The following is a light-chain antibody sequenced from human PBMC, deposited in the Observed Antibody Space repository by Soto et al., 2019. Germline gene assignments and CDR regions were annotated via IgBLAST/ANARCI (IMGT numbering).Light chain of an antibody. Sequence: DIQMTQSPSTLSASVGDRVTITCRASQSISSWLAWYQQKPGKAPKLLIYDASSLESGVPSRFSGSGSGTELTLTISSLQPDDLASYYRQQYKSYWTFGQGTKVEIK. CDR1: QSISSW. J-gene: IGKJ1*01. V-gene: IGKV1-5*01. CDR2: DAS. CDR3: QQYKSYWT.